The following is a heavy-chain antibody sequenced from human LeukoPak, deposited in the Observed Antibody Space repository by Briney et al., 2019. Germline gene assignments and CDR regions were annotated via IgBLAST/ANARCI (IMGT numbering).Heavy chain of an antibody. CDR1: GFTFSSYD. CDR3: ARDTPPYYDFWSTREYYFDY. J-gene: IGHJ4*02. V-gene: IGHV3-48*03. Sequence: PGGSLRLSCAASGFTFSSYDMNWVRQAPGKGLEWVSFISSSGSTIKYADSVKGRFTISRDNAENSLYLQMNSLRAEDTAVYYCARDTPPYYDFWSTREYYFDYWGQGTLVTVSS. CDR2: ISSSGSTI. D-gene: IGHD3-3*01.